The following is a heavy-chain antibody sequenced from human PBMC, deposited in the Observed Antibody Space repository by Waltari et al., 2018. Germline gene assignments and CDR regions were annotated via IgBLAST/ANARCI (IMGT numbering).Heavy chain of an antibody. CDR1: GFTFSRYA. CDR2: MNGSGDTT. D-gene: IGHD6-13*01. V-gene: IGHV3-23*01. Sequence: EVQLLESGGGLVQPGGSLRLSCAASGFTFSRYAMGWVRQAPGKGLEWFSAMNGSGDTTYYADSVKGRFTISRDNSKNTLSLQMNSLRAEDTALYYCAKDKPWQQPNYYFDFWGQGTLVTVSS. CDR3: AKDKPWQQPNYYFDF. J-gene: IGHJ4*02.